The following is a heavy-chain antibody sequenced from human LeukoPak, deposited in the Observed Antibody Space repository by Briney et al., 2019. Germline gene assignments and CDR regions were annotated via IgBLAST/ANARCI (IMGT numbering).Heavy chain of an antibody. CDR1: GYTFTSYG. D-gene: IGHD3-9*01. V-gene: IGHV1-8*01. CDR3: AFYDILTGGLDY. J-gene: IGHJ4*02. Sequence: ASVKVSCKASGYTFTSYGINWVRQATGQGLEWMGWMNPNSGNTGYAQKFQGRVTMTRNTSISTAYMELSSLRSEDTAVYYCAFYDILTGGLDYWGQGTLVTVSS. CDR2: MNPNSGNT.